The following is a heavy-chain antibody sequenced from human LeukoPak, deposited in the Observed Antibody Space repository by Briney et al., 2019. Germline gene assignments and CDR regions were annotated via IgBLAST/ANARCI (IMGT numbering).Heavy chain of an antibody. CDR3: ANGGDIVVGLRFDP. V-gene: IGHV4-59*01. CDR2: IYYSGST. D-gene: IGHD2-2*01. CDR1: GGSISSYY. Sequence: SETLSLTCTVSGGSISSYYWSWIRQPPGQGLEWIGYIYYSGSTNYNPSLKSRVTISVDTSKNQFSLKLSSVTAADTAVYYCANGGDIVVGLRFDPWGQGTLVTVSS. J-gene: IGHJ5*02.